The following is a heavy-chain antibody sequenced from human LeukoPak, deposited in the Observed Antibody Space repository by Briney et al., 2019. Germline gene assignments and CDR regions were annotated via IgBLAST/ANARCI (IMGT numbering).Heavy chain of an antibody. CDR2: INPNSGGT. CDR3: ARGVGAPNWFDP. CDR1: GYTFTGYY. J-gene: IGHJ5*02. Sequence: ASVKVSSKASGYTFTGYYMHWVRQAPGQGLEWMGWINPNSGGTNYAQKFQGRVTLTRDTPISTAYMELTRLTSDDTAVYYCARGVGAPNWFDPWGQGTLVTVSS. V-gene: IGHV1-2*02. D-gene: IGHD1-26*01.